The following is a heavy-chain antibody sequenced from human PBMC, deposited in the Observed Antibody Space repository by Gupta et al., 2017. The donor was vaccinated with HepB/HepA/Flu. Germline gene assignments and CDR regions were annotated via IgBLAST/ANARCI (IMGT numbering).Heavy chain of an antibody. V-gene: IGHV4-39*01. CDR2: MYYSGSR. D-gene: IGHD5-24*01. CDR1: GGLISSSSYH. Sequence: GPVLVKPSETLSLTCTVSGGLISSSSYHGGWIRQPPGKGLEWIGTMYYSGSRNYNPSLKGRVTISLDTSKNQFSLKLSSVTAADTAVYYCATTATDYFYHYMDVWGKGTTVTVSS. CDR3: ATTATDYFYHYMDV. J-gene: IGHJ6*03.